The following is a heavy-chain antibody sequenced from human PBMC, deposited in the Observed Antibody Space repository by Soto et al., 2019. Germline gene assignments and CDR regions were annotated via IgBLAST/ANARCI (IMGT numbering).Heavy chain of an antibody. V-gene: IGHV3-11*01. CDR2: ISSSGSTI. CDR3: ASLLLLAYCGGDCSDVDY. J-gene: IGHJ4*02. D-gene: IGHD2-21*02. Sequence: QVQLVESGGGLVKPGGSPRLSCAASGFTFSDYYMSWIRQAPGKGLEWVSYISSSGSTIYYADSVKGRFTISRDNAKNSLYLQMNSLRAEDTAVYYCASLLLLAYCGGDCSDVDYWGQGTLVTVSS. CDR1: GFTFSDYY.